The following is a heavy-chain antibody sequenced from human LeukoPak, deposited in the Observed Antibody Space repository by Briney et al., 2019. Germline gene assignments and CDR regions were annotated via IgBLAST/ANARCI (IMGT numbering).Heavy chain of an antibody. D-gene: IGHD6-19*01. V-gene: IGHV3-9*01. CDR3: AKDLSSSGWYDYFDY. J-gene: IGHJ4*02. Sequence: GGSLILSCAASGFTFDDYAMHWVRQAPGKGLEWVSGISWNSGSIGYADSVKGRFTISRDNAKNSLYLQMNSLRAEDTALYYCAKDLSSSGWYDYFDYWGQGTLVTVSS. CDR2: ISWNSGSI. CDR1: GFTFDDYA.